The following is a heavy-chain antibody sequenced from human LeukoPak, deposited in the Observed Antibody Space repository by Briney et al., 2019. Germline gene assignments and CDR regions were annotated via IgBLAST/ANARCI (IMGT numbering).Heavy chain of an antibody. J-gene: IGHJ4*02. V-gene: IGHV1-18*01. CDR2: ISAYNGNT. D-gene: IGHD1-26*01. CDR3: ASSGSYLGAHFDY. CDR1: GYIFTSYA. Sequence: ASVKVSCKASGYIFTSYAMHWVRQAPGQRLEWMGWISAYNGNTNYAQKLQGRVTMTTDTSTSTAYMELRSLRSDDTAVYYCASSGSYLGAHFDYWGQGTLVTVSS.